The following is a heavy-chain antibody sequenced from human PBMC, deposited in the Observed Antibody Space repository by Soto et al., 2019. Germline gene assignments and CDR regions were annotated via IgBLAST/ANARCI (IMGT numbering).Heavy chain of an antibody. Sequence: ASVKVSCKASGDTFTAHYIHWVLQAPGQGFEWMGWINPKSGGTNYPQKFQGRVTMTRDTSLSTVYMTLTRLTSDDTAVYYCARGVVVVAATRFAYWGQGTLVTVSS. V-gene: IGHV1-2*02. CDR3: ARGVVVVAATRFAY. CDR2: INPKSGGT. D-gene: IGHD2-15*01. CDR1: GDTFTAHY. J-gene: IGHJ4*02.